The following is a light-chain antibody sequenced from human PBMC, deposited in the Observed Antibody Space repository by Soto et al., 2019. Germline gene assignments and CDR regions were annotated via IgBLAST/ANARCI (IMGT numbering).Light chain of an antibody. J-gene: IGKJ1*01. V-gene: IGKV1-6*01. CDR3: LQDINYPWT. CDR1: QSISSY. CDR2: GAS. Sequence: IQMTQSPSSLSASVGDRVTITCRASQSISSYLNWYQQKPGKTPKVLIYGASNLQSGVPPRFSGTASGTDFTLAISSLQPEDSATYYCLQDINYPWTFGQGTKGDIK.